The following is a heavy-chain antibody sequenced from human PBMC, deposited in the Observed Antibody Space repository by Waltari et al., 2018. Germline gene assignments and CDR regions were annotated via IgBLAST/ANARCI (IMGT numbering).Heavy chain of an antibody. Sequence: GGGLVQPGGSLRLSCAASGFTFSSYSMNWVRQAPGKGLEWVSYISGSSSTIYYADSVKGRFTISRDNAKNSLYLQMNSLRAEDTAVYYCARGERITISKVDYWGQGTLVTVSS. V-gene: IGHV3-48*04. D-gene: IGHD3-9*01. CDR3: ARGERITISKVDY. CDR2: ISGSSSTI. J-gene: IGHJ4*02. CDR1: GFTFSSYS.